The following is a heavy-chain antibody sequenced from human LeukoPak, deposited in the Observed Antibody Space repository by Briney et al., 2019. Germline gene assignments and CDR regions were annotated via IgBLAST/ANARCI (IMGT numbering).Heavy chain of an antibody. D-gene: IGHD6-13*01. CDR3: ARVEGYSSSWYLDY. CDR1: GGSFSGYY. CDR2: INHSGST. Sequence: KPSETLSLTCAVYGGSFSGYYWSWIRQPPGKGLEWIGEINHSGSTYYSPSLKSRVTISVDTSKNQFSLKLSSVTAADTAVYYCARVEGYSSSWYLDYWGQGTLVTVSS. V-gene: IGHV4-34*01. J-gene: IGHJ4*02.